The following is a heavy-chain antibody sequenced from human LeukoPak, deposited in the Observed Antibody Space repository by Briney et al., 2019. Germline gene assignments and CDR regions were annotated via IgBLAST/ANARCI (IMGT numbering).Heavy chain of an antibody. CDR1: GGTFSSYA. D-gene: IGHD2-15*01. J-gene: IGHJ4*02. CDR2: INPSGGST. Sequence: ASVKVSCKASGGTFSSYAISWVRQAPGQGLEWMGIINPSGGSTSYAQKFQGRVTMTRDTSTSTVYMELSSLRSEDTAVYYCARAGDIVVVVAATGWAHFDYWGQGTLVTVSS. V-gene: IGHV1-46*01. CDR3: ARAGDIVVVVAATGWAHFDY.